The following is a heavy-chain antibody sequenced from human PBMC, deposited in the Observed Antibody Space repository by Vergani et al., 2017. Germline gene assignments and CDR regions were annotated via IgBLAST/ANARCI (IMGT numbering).Heavy chain of an antibody. D-gene: IGHD5-12*01. CDR3: AREVRGYDHHAFDI. V-gene: IGHV1-2*02. J-gene: IGHJ3*02. Sequence: QVQLVQSGAEVKKPGASVKVSCKASGYTFTSYGISWVRQAPGQGLEWMGWINPNSGGTNYAQKFQGRVTMTRDTSISTAYMELSRLRSDDTAVYYCAREVRGYDHHAFDIWGQGTMVTVSS. CDR1: GYTFTSYG. CDR2: INPNSGGT.